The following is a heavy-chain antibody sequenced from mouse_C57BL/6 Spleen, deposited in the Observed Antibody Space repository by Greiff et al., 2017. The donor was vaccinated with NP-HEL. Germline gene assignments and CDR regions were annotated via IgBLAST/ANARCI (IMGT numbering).Heavy chain of an antibody. J-gene: IGHJ4*01. D-gene: IGHD1-1*01. V-gene: IGHV2-2*01. CDR1: GFSLTSYG. CDR3: ASEVLRGYAMDY. CDR2: IWSGGST. Sequence: QVQLKESGPGLVQPSQSLSITCTVSGFSLTSYGVHWVRQSPGKGLEWLGVIWSGGSTDYNAAFISRLSISKDNSKSQVFFKMNSLQADDTAIYYCASEVLRGYAMDYWGQGTSVTVSS.